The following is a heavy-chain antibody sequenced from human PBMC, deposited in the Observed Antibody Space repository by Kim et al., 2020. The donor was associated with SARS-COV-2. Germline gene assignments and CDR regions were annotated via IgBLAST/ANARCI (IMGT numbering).Heavy chain of an antibody. J-gene: IGHJ3*02. V-gene: IGHV4-59*13. D-gene: IGHD3-9*01. CDR2: IYYSGST. CDR3: ARGAPYYDILTGYGLNAFDI. Sequence: SETLSLTCTVSGGSISSYYWSWIRQPPGKGLEWIGYIYYSGSTNYNPSLKSRVTISVDTSKNQFSLKLSSVTAADTAVYYCARGAPYYDILTGYGLNAFDIWGQGTRVTVSS. CDR1: GGSISSYY.